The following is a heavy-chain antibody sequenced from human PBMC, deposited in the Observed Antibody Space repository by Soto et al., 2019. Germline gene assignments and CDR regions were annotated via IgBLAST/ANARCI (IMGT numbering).Heavy chain of an antibody. CDR3: ARGGHYFGSGCYPYLFKEHPNDH. CDR1: GFIFSSYD. V-gene: IGHV3-13*01. Sequence: EVQLVESGGGLVQPGGSLRLSCAASGFIFSSYDMHWVRQVTGKGLEWVSAIGTAGDTYYAGSVKGRCTIYRENAQNSLYRQMNILRVEDTDVYYCARGGHYFGSGCYPYLFKEHPNDHWGQGTLVTVFS. J-gene: IGHJ4*02. CDR2: IGTAGDT. D-gene: IGHD3-10*01.